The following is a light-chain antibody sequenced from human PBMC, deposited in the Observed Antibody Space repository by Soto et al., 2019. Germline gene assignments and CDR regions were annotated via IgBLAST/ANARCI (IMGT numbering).Light chain of an antibody. CDR1: QGIVNY. Sequence: DIQMTQSPSSLSASVGDRVTITCRASQGIVNYLAWYQQKPGKVPKLLIYAASTLQSGVPSRFSGSGSGTEFTLTISSLQPEDVATYYCQKYSSASSLTFGGGTKVEIK. V-gene: IGKV1-27*01. CDR2: AAS. J-gene: IGKJ4*01. CDR3: QKYSSASSLT.